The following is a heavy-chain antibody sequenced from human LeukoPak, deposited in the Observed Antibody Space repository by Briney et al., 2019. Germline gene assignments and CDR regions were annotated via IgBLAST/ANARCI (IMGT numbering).Heavy chain of an antibody. CDR1: GGSISSYY. D-gene: IGHD4-17*01. V-gene: IGHV4-59*13. CDR2: IYCSGST. Sequence: SETLSLTCTVSGGSISSYYWSWIRQPPGKGLEWIGYIYCSGSTNYNPSLKSRVTISVDTSKNQFSLKLSSVTAADAAVYYCARERAVTTYYYFDYWGQGTLVTVSS. J-gene: IGHJ4*02. CDR3: ARERAVTTYYYFDY.